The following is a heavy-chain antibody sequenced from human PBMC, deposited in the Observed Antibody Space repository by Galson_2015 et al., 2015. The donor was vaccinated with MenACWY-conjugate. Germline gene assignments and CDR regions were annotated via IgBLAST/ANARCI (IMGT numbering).Heavy chain of an antibody. CDR1: GLIFGNYD. Sequence: SLRLSCAGSGLIFGNYDMNWVRQTPEKGLEWVAGIRASNGLTYYADSVKGRFTISRDNSQNTMYLQMNSLRVEDTAKYYCARPVRVRLSVPVPFYFDHWGQGTLVPVSS. CDR3: ARPVRVRLSVPVPFYFDH. V-gene: IGHV3-23*01. J-gene: IGHJ4*02. D-gene: IGHD2/OR15-2a*01. CDR2: IRASNGLT.